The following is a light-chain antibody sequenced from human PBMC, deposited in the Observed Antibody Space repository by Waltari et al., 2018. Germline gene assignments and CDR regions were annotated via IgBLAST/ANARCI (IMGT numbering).Light chain of an antibody. V-gene: IGKV1-12*01. Sequence: DIQMTQSPSSLSASGGAKVPITCRASQGISSWLAWYQQKPGKAPKLLIYAASSLQSGVPSRFSGSGSGTDYTLTISSLQPEDFATYYCQQGYNTPHSFGQGTKVEIK. J-gene: IGKJ2*03. CDR2: AAS. CDR1: QGISSW. CDR3: QQGYNTPHS.